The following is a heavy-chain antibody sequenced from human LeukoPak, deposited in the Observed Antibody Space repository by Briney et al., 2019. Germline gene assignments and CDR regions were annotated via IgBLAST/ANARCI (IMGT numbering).Heavy chain of an antibody. CDR1: GFTFSDYY. CDR2: IRTSGSTI. CDR3: ARGGPTYYYDSSGYGFDY. J-gene: IGHJ4*02. Sequence: SGGSLRLSCAASGFTFSDYYMSWIRQAPGKGLEWVSYIRTSGSTIYYADSVKGRFTISRDNAKNSVYLQMNSLRSEDTAVYYCARGGPTYYYDSSGYGFDYWGQGTLVTVSS. V-gene: IGHV3-11*01. D-gene: IGHD3-22*01.